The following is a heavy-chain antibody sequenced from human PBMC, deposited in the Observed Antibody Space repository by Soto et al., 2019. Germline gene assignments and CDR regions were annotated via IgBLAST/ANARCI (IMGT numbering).Heavy chain of an antibody. J-gene: IGHJ4*02. Sequence: QVQLVQSGAEVKKPGASVKVSCKTSGFTFTNHGCSWVRQAPGQGLEWMGWISGNDGNTKYARNFQGRVTLTIDKSTTTVYMELRSLRSDDTAVYYCARRWESSTWYLDYWGQGTLVTVSS. D-gene: IGHD6-13*01. CDR3: ARRWESSTWYLDY. CDR1: GFTFTNHG. V-gene: IGHV1-18*01. CDR2: ISGNDGNT.